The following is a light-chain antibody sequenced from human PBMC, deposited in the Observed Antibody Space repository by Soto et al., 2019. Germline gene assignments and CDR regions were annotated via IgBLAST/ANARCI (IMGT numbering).Light chain of an antibody. CDR2: DVR. CDR3: SSYTRTSIVGV. CDR1: NNDVGGFNF. J-gene: IGLJ3*02. V-gene: IGLV2-14*03. Sequence: QSVLTQPASVSGSPGQSITISCTGTNNDVGGFNFVSWYQQHPGKAPRLIIYDVRNRPSGVSNRFPGSKSGNTASLTISGLQDDDEGHYYCSSYTRTSIVGVFGGGTKVTVL.